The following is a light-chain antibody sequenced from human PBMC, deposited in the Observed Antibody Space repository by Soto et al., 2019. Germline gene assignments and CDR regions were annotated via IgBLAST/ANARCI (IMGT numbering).Light chain of an antibody. CDR3: QTWGTGIRV. CDR1: SGHRSFA. Sequence: QTVVTQSPSASASLGASVKLTCTLSSGHRSFAIAWHQQQPEKGPRYLMKVNSDGSHTKGDGIPDRFSGSSSGAERYLTISSLQSEDEADYYCQTWGTGIRVFGGGTKVTVL. CDR2: VNSDGSH. V-gene: IGLV4-69*01. J-gene: IGLJ3*02.